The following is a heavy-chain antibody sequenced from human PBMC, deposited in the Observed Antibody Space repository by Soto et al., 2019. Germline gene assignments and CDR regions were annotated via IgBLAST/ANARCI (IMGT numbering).Heavy chain of an antibody. J-gene: IGHJ4*02. CDR2: TYYRSKWYN. CDR3: ARITGYSSSWHFDY. V-gene: IGHV6-1*01. D-gene: IGHD6-13*01. Sequence: SQTLSPPCAISGDSVSSNSAAWNWIRQSPSRGLEWLGRTYYRSKWYNDYAVSVKSRITINPDTSKNQFSLQLNSVTPEDTAVYYCARITGYSSSWHFDYWGQGTLVTVSS. CDR1: GDSVSSNSAA.